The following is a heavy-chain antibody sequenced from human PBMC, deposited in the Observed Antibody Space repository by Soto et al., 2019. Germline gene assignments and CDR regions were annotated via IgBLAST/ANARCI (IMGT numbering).Heavy chain of an antibody. D-gene: IGHD6-13*01. J-gene: IGHJ4*02. Sequence: PSETLSLTCTVSGGSISSSSYYWGWIRQPPGKGLEWIGSIYYSGSTYYNPSLKSRVTISVDTSKNQFSLKLSSVTAADTAVYYCARERPGGIAAAGTRDDFDYWGQGTLVTVSS. CDR2: IYYSGST. V-gene: IGHV4-39*02. CDR3: ARERPGGIAAAGTRDDFDY. CDR1: GGSISSSSYY.